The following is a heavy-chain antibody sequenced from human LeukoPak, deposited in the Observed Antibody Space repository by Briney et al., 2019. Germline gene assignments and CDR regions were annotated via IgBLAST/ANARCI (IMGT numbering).Heavy chain of an antibody. CDR1: GGTFSSYT. J-gene: IGHJ6*03. Sequence: ASVKVSCKASGGTFSSYTISWVRQAPGQGLEWMGRIIPILGIANYAQKFQGRVTITADKSTSTAYMELSSLRSEDTAVYYCARGRGSPVSILVRRYYMDVWGKGTTVTVSS. CDR2: IIPILGIA. CDR3: ARGRGSPVSILVRRYYMDV. D-gene: IGHD2/OR15-2a*01. V-gene: IGHV1-69*02.